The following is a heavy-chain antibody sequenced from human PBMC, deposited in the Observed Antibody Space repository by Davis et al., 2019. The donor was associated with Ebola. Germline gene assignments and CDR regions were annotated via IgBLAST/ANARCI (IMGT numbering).Heavy chain of an antibody. CDR2: ISAYNGNT. CDR1: GYTFTSYG. V-gene: IGHV1-18*01. CDR3: ARGGRAAADHYFDY. J-gene: IGHJ4*02. D-gene: IGHD6-13*01. Sequence: ASVKVSCKASGYTFTSYGISWVRQAPGQGLEWMGWISAYNGNTNYAQKFQGRVTITADESTSTAYMELSSLRSEDTAVYYCARGGRAAADHYFDYWGQGTLVTVSS.